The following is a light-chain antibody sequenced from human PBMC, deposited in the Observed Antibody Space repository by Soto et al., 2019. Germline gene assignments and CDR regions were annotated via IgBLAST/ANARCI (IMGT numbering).Light chain of an antibody. CDR3: QQYGSSPRT. CDR2: DAS. CDR1: QSVSSSY. V-gene: IGKV3-20*01. J-gene: IGKJ1*01. Sequence: EIVLTQSPGTLSLSPGERATLSCRASQSVSSSYLAWYQQKRGQAPRLLIYDASKRATGIPDRFSGSGYGTDFTLTISRLEPEDFAVYYSQQYGSSPRTFGQGTKVEIK.